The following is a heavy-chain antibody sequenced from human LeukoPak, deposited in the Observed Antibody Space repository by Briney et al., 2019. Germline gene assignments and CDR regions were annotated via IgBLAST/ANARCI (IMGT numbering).Heavy chain of an antibody. CDR1: GLTFSSYG. D-gene: IGHD2-2*01. V-gene: IGHV3-33*01. Sequence: GGSLRLSCAASGLTFSSYGMHWVRQAPGKGLEWVAVIWYDGRNKYYADSVKGRFTISRDNSKNTLYLQMNSPRAEDTAVYYCARDNRIVPAAIPSYYYGMGVWGQGTTVTVSS. J-gene: IGHJ6*02. CDR3: ARDNRIVPAAIPSYYYGMGV. CDR2: IWYDGRNK.